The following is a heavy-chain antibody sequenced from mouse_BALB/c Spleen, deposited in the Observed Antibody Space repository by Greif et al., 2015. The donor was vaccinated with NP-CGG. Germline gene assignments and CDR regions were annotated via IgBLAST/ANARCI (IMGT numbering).Heavy chain of an antibody. CDR2: ISGGSSTI. CDR1: GFTFSSFG. Sequence: EVKLMESGGGLVQPGGTRKLSCAASGFTFSSFGMHWVRQAPEKGLEWVAYISGGSSTIYYADTVKGRFTISRDNPTNTLFLQMHILMFEDTAMSYCVRSTMITEAMYFWRQGTSVTVSS. D-gene: IGHD2-4*01. CDR3: VRSTMITEAMYF. V-gene: IGHV5-17*02. J-gene: IGHJ4*01.